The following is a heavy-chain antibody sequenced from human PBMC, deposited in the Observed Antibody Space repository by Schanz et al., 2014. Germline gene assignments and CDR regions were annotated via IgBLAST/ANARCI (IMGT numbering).Heavy chain of an antibody. D-gene: IGHD2-2*01. J-gene: IGHJ5*02. V-gene: IGHV3-48*01. Sequence: EVQLVESGGGLVQPGRSLRLSCAASGITFSSHSFNWVRQAPGKGLEWISYITYNGGTIYYADSVKGRFTISRDNAKNSLFLQMNSLRAEDTAVYYCARAGYDADNWFDPWGQGTLVTVSS. CDR2: ITYNGGTI. CDR1: GITFSSHS. CDR3: ARAGYDADNWFDP.